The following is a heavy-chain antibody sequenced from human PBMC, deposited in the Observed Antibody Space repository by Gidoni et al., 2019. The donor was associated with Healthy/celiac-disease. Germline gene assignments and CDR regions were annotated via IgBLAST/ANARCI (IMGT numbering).Heavy chain of an antibody. V-gene: IGHV4-39*07. D-gene: IGHD3-10*01. J-gene: IGHJ3*02. CDR1: GGSISSSSYY. CDR2: IYYSGST. CDR3: ARDQQRTWVVRGVPIKPDAFDI. Sequence: LSLPCTVSGGSISSSSYYWGWLRQPPGKGLEWIGSIYYSGSTYYNPSLKRRVTISVDTSKNQFSLKLSSVTAADTAVYYCARDQQRTWVVRGVPIKPDAFDIWGQGTMVTVSS.